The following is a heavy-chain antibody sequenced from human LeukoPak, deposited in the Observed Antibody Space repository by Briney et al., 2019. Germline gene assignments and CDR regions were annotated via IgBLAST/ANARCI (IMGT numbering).Heavy chain of an antibody. Sequence: GRSLRLSCAASGFTFDDYAMHWVRQAPGKGLEWVSGISWNSGSIGYADSVKGRFTISRDNAKNSLYLQMNSLRAEDTAVYYCARVRWELLEDYWGQGTLVTVSS. V-gene: IGHV3-9*01. J-gene: IGHJ4*02. CDR3: ARVRWELLEDY. CDR2: ISWNSGSI. D-gene: IGHD1-26*01. CDR1: GFTFDDYA.